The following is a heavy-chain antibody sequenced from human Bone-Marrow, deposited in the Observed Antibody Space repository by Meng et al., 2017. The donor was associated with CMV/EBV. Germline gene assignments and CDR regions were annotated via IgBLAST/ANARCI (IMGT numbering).Heavy chain of an antibody. Sequence: SEPLSLTCTVSGGSMSGYSWSWIRQPPGKGLEWIGNIYPSGSTNYNPSLETRFTVSLDTSKTQFSLNLTSVTAADTAVYYCARGDGWLLPYFDSWGQGTLVTVSS. D-gene: IGHD5-24*01. J-gene: IGHJ4*02. CDR3: ARGDGWLLPYFDS. CDR1: GGSMSGYS. V-gene: IGHV4-59*01. CDR2: IYPSGST.